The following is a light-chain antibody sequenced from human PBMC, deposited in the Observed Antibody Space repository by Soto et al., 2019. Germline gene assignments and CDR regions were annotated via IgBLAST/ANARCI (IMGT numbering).Light chain of an antibody. CDR1: QSISSW. CDR2: KAS. CDR3: QQSYSLPVWT. V-gene: IGKV1-5*03. J-gene: IGKJ1*01. Sequence: DIQMTQSPSTLSASVGDRVTITCRASQSISSWLAWYQQKPGKAPKLLIYKASSLESGVPSRFSGSGSGTDFTLSVSSLQPEDFATYYCQQSYSLPVWTFGQGTKVDIK.